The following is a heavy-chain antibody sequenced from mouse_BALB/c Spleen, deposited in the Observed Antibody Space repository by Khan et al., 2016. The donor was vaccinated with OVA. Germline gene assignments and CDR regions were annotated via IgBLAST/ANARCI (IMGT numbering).Heavy chain of an antibody. CDR1: GFSLITYG. V-gene: IGHV2-4-1*01. CDR2: IWSGGTT. Sequence: VELVESGPGLVQPSQNLSITCTVSGFSLITYGVHWVRQSPGKGLEWLGVIWSGGTTDYNEAFISRLSISKDNSKSQVFLNMNSLQSDDTAIYYCARNSYRYDFTYWGRGTLVTVSS. J-gene: IGHJ3*01. CDR3: ARNSYRYDFTY. D-gene: IGHD2-12*01.